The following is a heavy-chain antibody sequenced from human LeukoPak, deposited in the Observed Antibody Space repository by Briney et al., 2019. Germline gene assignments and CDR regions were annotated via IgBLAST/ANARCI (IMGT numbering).Heavy chain of an antibody. J-gene: IGHJ6*02. V-gene: IGHV1-8*02. CDR1: GGTFSSYA. CDR3: ARDPGRLTIFGVVSQFYYGMDV. Sequence: ASVKVSCKASGGTFSSYAISWVRQATGQGLEWMGWMNPNNGNTGYAQKFQGRVTMTRNTSISTAYMELSSLRSEDTAVYYCARDPGRLTIFGVVSQFYYGMDVWGQGTTVTVSS. D-gene: IGHD3-3*01. CDR2: MNPNNGNT.